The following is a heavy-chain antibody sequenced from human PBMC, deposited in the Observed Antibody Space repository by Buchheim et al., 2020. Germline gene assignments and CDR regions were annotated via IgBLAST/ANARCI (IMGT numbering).Heavy chain of an antibody. CDR1: GFTFSNFA. V-gene: IGHV3-23*01. Sequence: EVELLEFGGNLVQPGGSLRLSCAASGFTFSNFAMTWVRQAPGKGLECVSVVGHSGSDTYYAESVQGRFTISKDNSRNTLYLQMDSLRAEDTAIYFCAKKFSGTSGWFWDFWGPGTL. D-gene: IGHD6-19*01. CDR2: VGHSGSDT. J-gene: IGHJ4*02. CDR3: AKKFSGTSGWFWDF.